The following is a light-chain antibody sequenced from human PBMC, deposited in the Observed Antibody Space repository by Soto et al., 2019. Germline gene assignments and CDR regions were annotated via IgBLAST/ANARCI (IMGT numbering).Light chain of an antibody. CDR1: SSDVGSYNL. CDR2: EVS. Sequence: QSALTQPASVSGSPGQSITISCTGTSSDVGSYNLVSWYQQHPGKAPKLMIYEVSKRPSGVSNRFSGSKSGNTASLTISGLQAEDEADYYCCSYAGSSFYVFGIGTKVTVL. V-gene: IGLV2-23*02. J-gene: IGLJ1*01. CDR3: CSYAGSSFYV.